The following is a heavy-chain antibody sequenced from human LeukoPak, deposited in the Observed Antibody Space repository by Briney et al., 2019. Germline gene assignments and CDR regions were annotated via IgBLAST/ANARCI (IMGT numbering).Heavy chain of an antibody. CDR2: IIPIFGTA. D-gene: IGHD5-24*01. CDR1: GGTFSSYA. V-gene: IGHV1-69*13. CDR3: GRWVEMATISNY. Sequence: ASVKVSCKASGGTFSSYAISWVRQAPGQGLEWMGGIIPIFGTANYAQKFQGRVTITADESTSTAYMELSSLRSDDTAVYYCGRWVEMATISNYWGQGTLVTVSS. J-gene: IGHJ4*02.